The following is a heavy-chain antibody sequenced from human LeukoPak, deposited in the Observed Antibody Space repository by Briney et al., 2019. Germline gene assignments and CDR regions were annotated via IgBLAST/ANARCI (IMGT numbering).Heavy chain of an antibody. D-gene: IGHD5-18*01. Sequence: GGSLRLSCAASGFTFSTARMTWVRQAPGKGLEWVGRIKSKTDGGTTESAAAVKSRFTISRDDTKNTRNLQMNSLKSEDTAVYYCTTGGYPIDYWGQGTLVTVSS. V-gene: IGHV3-15*01. CDR2: IKSKTDGGTT. CDR1: GFTFSTAR. J-gene: IGHJ4*02. CDR3: TTGGYPIDY.